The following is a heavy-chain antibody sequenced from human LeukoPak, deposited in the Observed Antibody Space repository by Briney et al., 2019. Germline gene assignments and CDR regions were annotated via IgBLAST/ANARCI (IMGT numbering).Heavy chain of an antibody. Sequence: ASVKVSCKASGYTFTSYYMHWVRQAPGQGLEWMGIINPSGGSTSYAQKFQGRVTMTRDTSTSTVYMELSSLRSEDTAVYYCARVYGDRDSSGYFDYWGQGTLGTVSS. CDR2: INPSGGST. D-gene: IGHD6-19*01. V-gene: IGHV1-46*01. CDR3: ARVYGDRDSSGYFDY. CDR1: GYTFTSYY. J-gene: IGHJ4*02.